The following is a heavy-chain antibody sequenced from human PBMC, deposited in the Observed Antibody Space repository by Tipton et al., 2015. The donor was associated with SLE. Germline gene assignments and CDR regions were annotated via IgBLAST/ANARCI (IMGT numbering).Heavy chain of an antibody. CDR2: INHSGST. V-gene: IGHV4-4*02. Sequence: TLSLTCDVSGGSISSSNWWSWVRQPPGKGLEWIGEINHSGSTNYNPSLKSRVTISVDTSKNQFSLKLSSVTAADTAVYYCARVAPYYDFWSGSYYYYYYYMDVWGKGTTVTVSS. CDR3: ARVAPYYDFWSGSYYYYYYYMDV. D-gene: IGHD3-3*01. CDR1: GGSISSSNW. J-gene: IGHJ6*03.